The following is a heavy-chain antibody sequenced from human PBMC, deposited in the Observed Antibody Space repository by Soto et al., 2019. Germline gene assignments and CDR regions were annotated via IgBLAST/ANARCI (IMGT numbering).Heavy chain of an antibody. CDR2: ISGSGRYT. V-gene: IGHV3-23*01. CDR3: AKDPPSERMQPDYGMDV. Sequence: PGGFLRLSCAASGFTFDSCVMSWVRQAPGKGLEWLSLISGSGRYTDYAESVKGRFTISRDNSKNTLYLQMNSLRVEDTAVYYCAKDPPSERMQPDYGMDVWGQGTTVTVSS. J-gene: IGHJ6*02. D-gene: IGHD6-13*01. CDR1: GFTFDSCV.